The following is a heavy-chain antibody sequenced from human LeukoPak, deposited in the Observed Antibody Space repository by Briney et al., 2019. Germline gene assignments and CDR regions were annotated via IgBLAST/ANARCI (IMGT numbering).Heavy chain of an antibody. V-gene: IGHV3-72*01. CDR3: ARGLLAVAGIYYYYYMDA. Sequence: GGSLRLSCTASGFTFGDYAMSWVRQAPGKGLEWVGRTRNKANSYTTEYAASVKGRFTISRDDSKNSLYLQMNSLKTEDTAVYYCARGLLAVAGIYYYYYMDAWGKGTTVTVSS. D-gene: IGHD6-19*01. CDR1: GFTFGDYA. CDR2: TRNKANSYTT. J-gene: IGHJ6*03.